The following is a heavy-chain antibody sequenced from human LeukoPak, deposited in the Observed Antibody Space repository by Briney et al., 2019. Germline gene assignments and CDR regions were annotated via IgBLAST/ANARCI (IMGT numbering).Heavy chain of an antibody. D-gene: IGHD3-22*01. Sequence: SETLSLTCAVYGGSFSVYYWSWIRQPPGKGLEWIGEINHSGSTNYNPSLKSRVTISVDTSKNQFSLKLSSVTAADTAVYYCARAQGSYYYGSSSYRYYWYFDLWGRGTLVTVSS. CDR1: GGSFSVYY. CDR2: INHSGST. CDR3: ARAQGSYYYGSSSYRYYWYFDL. V-gene: IGHV4-34*01. J-gene: IGHJ2*01.